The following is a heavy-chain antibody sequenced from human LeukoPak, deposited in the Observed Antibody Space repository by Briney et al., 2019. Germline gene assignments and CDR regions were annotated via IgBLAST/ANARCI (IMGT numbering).Heavy chain of an antibody. CDR3: ARDRSNRLDAFDI. J-gene: IGHJ3*02. V-gene: IGHV1-69*06. D-gene: IGHD2/OR15-2a*01. Sequence: RASVKVSCKASGGTFSSYAISRVRQAPGQGLEWMGGIIPIFGTANYAQKFQGRVTITADKSTSTAYMELSSLRSEDTAVYYCARDRSNRLDAFDIWGQGTMVTVSS. CDR1: GGTFSSYA. CDR2: IIPIFGTA.